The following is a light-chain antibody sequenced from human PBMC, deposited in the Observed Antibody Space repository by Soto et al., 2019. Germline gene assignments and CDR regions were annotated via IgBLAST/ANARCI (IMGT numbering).Light chain of an antibody. CDR2: DGS. J-gene: IGKJ5*01. CDR1: QSVRSN. V-gene: IGKV3-15*01. CDR3: QQYDDWPIT. Sequence: EIVMTQSPDTVYVSPGERATLSCRASQSVRSNLAWYQHKPGQAPRLLIYDGSTRALGIPARFSGSESGTEFTLTTSSMQSEDFAVYFCQQYDDWPITFGQGTRLDIK.